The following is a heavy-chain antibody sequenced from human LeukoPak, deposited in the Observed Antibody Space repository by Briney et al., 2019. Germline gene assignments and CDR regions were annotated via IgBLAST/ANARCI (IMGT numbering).Heavy chain of an antibody. CDR3: ARVSSGDYVDY. J-gene: IGHJ4*02. Sequence: PGGSLRLSCAASGFTFSNYWMSWVRQAPGKGLEWVANIKEDGSEKSYVDSVKGRFTISRDNAKNSVYLQMNSLRADDTAVYYCARVSSGDYVDYWGQGTLVTVSS. CDR1: GFTFSNYW. CDR2: IKEDGSEK. V-gene: IGHV3-7*03. D-gene: IGHD1-26*01.